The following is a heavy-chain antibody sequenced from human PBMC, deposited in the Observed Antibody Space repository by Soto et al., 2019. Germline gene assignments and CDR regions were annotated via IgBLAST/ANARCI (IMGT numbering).Heavy chain of an antibody. J-gene: IGHJ5*02. CDR2: ISGSGGST. CDR3: AKGLRQGSNST. D-gene: IGHD6-13*01. Sequence: GTLRLSCAASGFTFSNYAVTWVRQAPGKGLEWVSTISGSGGSTYYADSVKGRFTISRDNSKNTLYLQMNSLRAEDTAVYYCAKGLRQGSNSTSGQGTLVTVSS. CDR1: GFTFSNYA. V-gene: IGHV3-23*01.